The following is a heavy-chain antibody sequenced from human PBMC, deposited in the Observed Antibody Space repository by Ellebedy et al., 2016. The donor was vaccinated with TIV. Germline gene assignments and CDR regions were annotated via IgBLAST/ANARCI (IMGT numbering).Heavy chain of an antibody. CDR3: ARGFLSKWLDP. V-gene: IGHV4-59*01. Sequence: MPSETLSLTCTVSGGSTSTYYWPWIRQTPGKGLEWIGNVHYSGSPKYNPSLKSRFTISLDTSKKQFSLKLDSVTAADTAVYYSARGFLSKWLDPWGRGTLVTVSS. CDR1: GGSTSTYY. CDR2: VHYSGSP. J-gene: IGHJ5*02.